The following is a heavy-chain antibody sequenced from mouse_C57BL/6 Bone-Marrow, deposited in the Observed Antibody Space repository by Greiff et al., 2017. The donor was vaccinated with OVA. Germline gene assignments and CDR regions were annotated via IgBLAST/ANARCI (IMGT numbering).Heavy chain of an antibody. CDR1: GYTFTSYW. CDR2: IDPSDSYT. J-gene: IGHJ2*01. Sequence: QVQLQQPGAELVMPGASVKLSCKASGYTFTSYWMHWVKQRPGQGLEWIGEIDPSDSYTNYNQKFKGKSTLTVDKSSSTAYMQRSSLTSEDSAVYYCARSIYCYGSGLDYWGQGTTLTVAS. D-gene: IGHD1-1*01. CDR3: ARSIYCYGSGLDY. V-gene: IGHV1-69*01.